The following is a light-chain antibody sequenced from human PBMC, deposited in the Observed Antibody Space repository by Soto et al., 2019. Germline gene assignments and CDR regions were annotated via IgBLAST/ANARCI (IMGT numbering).Light chain of an antibody. CDR3: QHYNSYSEA. CDR2: KAS. J-gene: IGKJ1*01. Sequence: DIQLTQSPSTLSGSVGARVTITCRASQTISSWLAWYQQKPGKAPKLLIYKASTLKSGVPSRFSGSGSGTEFTLTISSLQPDDFATYYCQHYNSYSEAFDQGTKVELK. V-gene: IGKV1-5*03. CDR1: QTISSW.